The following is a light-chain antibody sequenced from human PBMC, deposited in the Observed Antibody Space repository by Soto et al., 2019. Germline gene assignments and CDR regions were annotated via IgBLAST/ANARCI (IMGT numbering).Light chain of an antibody. CDR1: SSNIGNNY. V-gene: IGLV1-51*01. CDR2: DKS. CDR3: ATGDSSLSAGQV. J-gene: IGLJ1*01. Sequence: QSVLTQPPSVSAAPGQKVTISCSGNSSNIGNNYVSWYQQLPGTAPPLLLYDKSKGPSGIADRFSGSKSGTSATLGITGLQTGDEADCYCATGDSSLSAGQVFGTGTKVTV.